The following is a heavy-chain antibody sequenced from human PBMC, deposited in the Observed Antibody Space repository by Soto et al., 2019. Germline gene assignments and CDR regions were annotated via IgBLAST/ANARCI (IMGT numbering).Heavy chain of an antibody. CDR3: AGLYPYESSGYHLDY. Sequence: PSEPLSLTCTVSDGSISSTSSCWAWINKPPGKGLEWVGSIYYLGNTYYNPSLGSRVTISVDTSKNQFSLKLSSVTAADTAVFYCAGLYPYESSGYHLDYWSQGTLVTVSS. CDR2: IYYLGNT. D-gene: IGHD3-22*01. V-gene: IGHV4-39*01. CDR1: DGSISSTSSC. J-gene: IGHJ4*02.